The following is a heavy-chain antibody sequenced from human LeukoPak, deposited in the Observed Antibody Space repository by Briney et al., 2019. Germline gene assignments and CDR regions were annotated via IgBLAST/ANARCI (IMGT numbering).Heavy chain of an antibody. CDR1: GFTFSSYE. CDR3: AREAGSSWFAPLDY. D-gene: IGHD6-13*01. Sequence: GGSLRLSCAASGFTFSSYEMNWVRQAPGKGLEWVSYISSSGSTIYYADSVKGRFTISRDNAKNSLYLQMNSLRAEDTAVYYCAREAGSSWFAPLDYWGQGTLATVSS. J-gene: IGHJ4*02. V-gene: IGHV3-48*03. CDR2: ISSSGSTI.